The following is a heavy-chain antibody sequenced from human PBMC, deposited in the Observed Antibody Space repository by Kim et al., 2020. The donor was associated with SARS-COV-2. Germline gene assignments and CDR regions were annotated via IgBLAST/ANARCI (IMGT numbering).Heavy chain of an antibody. CDR2: IYYSGST. Sequence: SETLSLTCTVSGGSISSSSYYWGWIRQPPGKGLEWIGSIYYSGSTYYNPSLKSRVTISVDTSKNQFSLKLSSVTAADTAVYYCARHGHDFWSGYYMGDGAGYMDVWGKGTTVTVSS. V-gene: IGHV4-39*01. CDR3: ARHGHDFWSGYYMGDGAGYMDV. CDR1: GGSISSSSYY. D-gene: IGHD3-3*01. J-gene: IGHJ6*03.